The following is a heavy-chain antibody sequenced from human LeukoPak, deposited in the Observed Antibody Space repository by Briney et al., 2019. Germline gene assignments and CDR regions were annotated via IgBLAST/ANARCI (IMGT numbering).Heavy chain of an antibody. CDR3: ARDFEYKDAFDI. V-gene: IGHV3-7*01. CDR1: GFTFSSYA. CDR2: IKQDGSEK. J-gene: IGHJ3*02. D-gene: IGHD6-6*01. Sequence: GGSLRLSCEASGFTFSSYAMSWVRQAPGKGLEWVANIKQDGSEKYYVDSVKGRFTISRDNAKNSLYLQMNSLRAEDTAVYYCARDFEYKDAFDIWGQGTMVTVSS.